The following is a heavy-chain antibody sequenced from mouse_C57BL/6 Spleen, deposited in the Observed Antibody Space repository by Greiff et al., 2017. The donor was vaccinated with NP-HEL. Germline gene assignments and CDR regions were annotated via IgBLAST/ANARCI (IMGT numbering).Heavy chain of an antibody. CDR3: ARGQLRPLYYFDY. J-gene: IGHJ2*01. CDR2: INPSTGGT. CDR1: GYSFTGYY. V-gene: IGHV1-42*01. D-gene: IGHD3-2*02. Sequence: EVQLQQSGPELVKPGASVKISCKASGYSFTGYYMNWVKQSPEKSLEWIGEINPSTGGTTYNQKFKAKATLTVDKSSSTAYMQPKSLTSEDSAVYYCARGQLRPLYYFDYWGQGTTLTVSS.